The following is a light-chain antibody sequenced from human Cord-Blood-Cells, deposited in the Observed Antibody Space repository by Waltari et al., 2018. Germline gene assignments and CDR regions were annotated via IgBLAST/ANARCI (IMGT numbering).Light chain of an antibody. Sequence: EIVLTQSPGTLSLSPGERATLSCRASQSVSSSYLAWYQQKPGQAPRLLIYGASSRATGIPDRVSCSGSGTDFTLTISRLEPEDFAVYYCQQYGSSPPTFGQGTKVEIK. CDR3: QQYGSSPPT. CDR1: QSVSSSY. CDR2: GAS. V-gene: IGKV3-20*01. J-gene: IGKJ1*01.